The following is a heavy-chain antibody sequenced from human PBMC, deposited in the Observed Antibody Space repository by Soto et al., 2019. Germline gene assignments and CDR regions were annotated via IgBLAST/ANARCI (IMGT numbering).Heavy chain of an antibody. CDR1: GYSISSGYY. Sequence: SETLSLTCAVSGYSISSGYYWGWIRQPPGKGLEWIGSIYHSGSTYYNPSLKSRVTISVDPSKNQSSLKLSSVTAADTAVYYCARGGERITMIVVAPDYWGQGTLVTVSS. J-gene: IGHJ4*02. V-gene: IGHV4-38-2*01. D-gene: IGHD3-22*01. CDR3: ARGGERITMIVVAPDY. CDR2: IYHSGST.